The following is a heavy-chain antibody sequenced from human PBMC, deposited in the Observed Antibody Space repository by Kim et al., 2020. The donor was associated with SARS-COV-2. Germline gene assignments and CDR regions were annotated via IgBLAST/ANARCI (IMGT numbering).Heavy chain of an antibody. CDR3: ARVPVGASSWYYFDS. Sequence: GGSLRLSCEASGINFSDYYMSWIRQAPGKGLEWVSYISSSGSYTKYADSLKGRFTSSRDNAENSLYLEMNSLSADDTAVYYCARVPVGASSWYYFDSWGPGTLVTVSS. CDR1: GINFSDYY. J-gene: IGHJ4*02. CDR2: ISSSGSYT. D-gene: IGHD6-13*01. V-gene: IGHV3-11*05.